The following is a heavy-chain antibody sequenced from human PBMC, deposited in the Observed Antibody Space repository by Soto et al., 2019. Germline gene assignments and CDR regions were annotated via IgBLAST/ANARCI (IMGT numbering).Heavy chain of an antibody. V-gene: IGHV1-46*03. Sequence: ASVEVSCKASGYTFTSYYRHWVRQAPGQGLEWMGIINPSGGSTSYAQKFQGRVTMTRDTSTSTVYMELSSLRSEDAAVYYCARPYSSGWYGYWGQGTLVTVSS. CDR2: INPSGGST. CDR3: ARPYSSGWYGY. CDR1: GYTFTSYY. J-gene: IGHJ4*02. D-gene: IGHD6-19*01.